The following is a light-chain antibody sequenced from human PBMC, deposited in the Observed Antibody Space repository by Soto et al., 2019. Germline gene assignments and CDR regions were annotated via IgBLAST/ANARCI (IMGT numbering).Light chain of an antibody. CDR2: AAS. Sequence: IQLTQSPSSLSASVGDRVTITCRASQGISDSLAWYQQKPGKAPSLLIYAASTLQSGVPSMFSGSGSGTDLTLTISSLQHEDFATCYCQQLNNCPRTFSPVTSVDIK. CDR3: QQLNNCPRT. V-gene: IGKV1-9*01. CDR1: QGISDS. J-gene: IGKJ3*01.